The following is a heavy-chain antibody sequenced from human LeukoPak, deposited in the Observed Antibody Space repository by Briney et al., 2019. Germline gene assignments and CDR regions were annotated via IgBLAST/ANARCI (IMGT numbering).Heavy chain of an antibody. CDR1: GGSISSSSYY. D-gene: IGHD3-22*01. CDR2: IYYSGST. Sequence: PSETLSLTCTVSGGSISSSSYYWGWIRQPPGKGLEWIGSIYYSGSTYYSPSLKSRVTISVDTSKNQFSPKLSSVTAADTAVYYCATSWDYYDSSGYYYLPYGMDVWGQGTTVTVSS. V-gene: IGHV4-39*01. CDR3: ATSWDYYDSSGYYYLPYGMDV. J-gene: IGHJ6*02.